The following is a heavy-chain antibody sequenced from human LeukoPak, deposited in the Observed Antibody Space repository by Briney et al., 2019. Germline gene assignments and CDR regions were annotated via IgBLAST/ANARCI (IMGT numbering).Heavy chain of an antibody. J-gene: IGHJ6*04. D-gene: IGHD3-9*01. V-gene: IGHV1-69*06. CDR3: ARGTPPSILTGTNYYYGMDV. CDR2: IIPIFGTA. Sequence: GASVKLSCKSSGGTFTSYAISWVRHPPGQGLEWMGGIIPIFGTANYAQKFQGRVTITADKSTSTAYMELSSLRSEDTAVYYCARGTPPSILTGTNYYYGMDVWGKGTTVTVSS. CDR1: GGTFTSYA.